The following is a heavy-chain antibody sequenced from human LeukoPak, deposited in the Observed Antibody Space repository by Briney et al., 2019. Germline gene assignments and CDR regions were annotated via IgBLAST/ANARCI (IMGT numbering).Heavy chain of an antibody. Sequence: PGGSLRLSCAASGFTVSNKYMTWVRQAPGKGLEWVSSISSSSSYIYYADSVKGRFTISRDNAKNSLYLQMNSLRAEDTAVYYCARAGAVVMYYFDYWGQGTLVTVSS. CDR1: GFTVSNKY. V-gene: IGHV3-21*01. CDR3: ARAGAVVMYYFDY. D-gene: IGHD3-22*01. J-gene: IGHJ4*02. CDR2: ISSSSSYI.